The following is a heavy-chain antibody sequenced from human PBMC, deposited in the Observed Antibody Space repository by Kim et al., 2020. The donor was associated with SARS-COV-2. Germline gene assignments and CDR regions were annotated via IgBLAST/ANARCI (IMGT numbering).Heavy chain of an antibody. V-gene: IGHV3-7*03. D-gene: IGHD2-21*01. Sequence: GGSLRLSCATSGVTSNNYRMNWVRQAPGKGLEWVANIKPDGSEKFYVDSVKGRFTISRDKANNSLYLQMNSLRAEDTAVYYCVTSAYPYCGDSCYFTPSEYGGQGTLVTVSS. CDR3: VTSAYPYCGDSCYFTPSEY. CDR2: IKPDGSEK. J-gene: IGHJ4*02. CDR1: GVTSNNYR.